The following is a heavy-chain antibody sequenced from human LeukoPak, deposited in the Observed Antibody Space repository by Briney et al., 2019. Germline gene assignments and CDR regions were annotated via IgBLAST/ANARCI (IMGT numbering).Heavy chain of an antibody. V-gene: IGHV4-59*01. CDR3: ARSCSSTSCAYSDRGGFLDY. CDR2: IYYSGST. CDR1: GGSISSYY. J-gene: IGHJ4*02. Sequence: SETLSLTCTVSGGSISSYYWSWIRQPPGKGLEWIGYIYYSGSTNYNPSLKSRVTVSVDTSKNQFSLKLSSVTAADTAVYYCARSCSSTSCAYSDRGGFLDYWGQGTLVTVSS. D-gene: IGHD2-2*01.